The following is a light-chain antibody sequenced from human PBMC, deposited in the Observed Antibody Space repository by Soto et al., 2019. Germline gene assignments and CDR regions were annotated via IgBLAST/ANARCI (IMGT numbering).Light chain of an antibody. Sequence: DIQMTQSPATLSASVGDRVTFTCRASQSVRSWLAWYQQKPGTAPNLLIFDASRLENGVPSRFSGSGSGTEFTLTISSLQPDDFATYYCQQYNSYWTFGQGTKVEMK. CDR2: DAS. CDR1: QSVRSW. J-gene: IGKJ1*01. V-gene: IGKV1-5*01. CDR3: QQYNSYWT.